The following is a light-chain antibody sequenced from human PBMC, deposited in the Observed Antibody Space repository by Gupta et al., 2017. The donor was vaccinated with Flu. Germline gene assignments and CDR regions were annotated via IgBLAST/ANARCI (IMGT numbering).Light chain of an antibody. J-gene: IGLJ2*01. CDR3: QALDSGIV. V-gene: IGLV3-1*01. CDR2: QDT. Sequence: SDELTDTPSMYVSPGQTASITCSGDKLGDKYDYWYQLKPGQSHVLVSYQDTNLPSGIHERCPGTNSGNTATLTIRGTQGTEYGDYYCQALDSGIVFGGGTKLTVL. CDR1: KLGDKY.